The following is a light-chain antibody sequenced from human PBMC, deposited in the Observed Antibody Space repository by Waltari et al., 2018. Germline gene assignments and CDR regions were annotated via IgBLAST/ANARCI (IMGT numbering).Light chain of an antibody. CDR1: SEHSAYA. CDR3: QAWDPDTVV. Sequence: QLAVTQSPSASASLGASVKLTCTLSSEHSAYAIAWHQHQPEKGPRFLMKIDGGGGHTKGDGSPYRVASFRSGAGRYLPILGLQYEDEASFYFQAWDPDTVVFGGGTKLTV. V-gene: IGLV4-69*01. J-gene: IGLJ2*01. CDR2: IDGGGGH.